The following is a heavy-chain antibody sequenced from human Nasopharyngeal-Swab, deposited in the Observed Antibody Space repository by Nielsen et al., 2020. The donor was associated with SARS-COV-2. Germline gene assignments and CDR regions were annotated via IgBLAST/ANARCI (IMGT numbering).Heavy chain of an antibody. CDR3: ARIDGWGAMDV. V-gene: IGHV4-59*13. D-gene: IGHD3-10*01. J-gene: IGHJ6*02. CDR2: ISHSGST. CDR1: SDSISPYF. Sequence: SETLSLTCTVSSDSISPYFWNWIRQPPGMGLEWIGYISHSGSTNYTPSLKSRVTIPIDTSKKQLSLKLRSVTAVDTAVYYCARIDGWGAMDVWGQGTTVTVSS.